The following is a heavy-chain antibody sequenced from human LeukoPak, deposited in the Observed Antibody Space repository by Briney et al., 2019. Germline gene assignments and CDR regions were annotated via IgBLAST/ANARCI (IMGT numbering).Heavy chain of an antibody. CDR2: ISGSAAAT. CDR3: AKRGPGSPQSGKYYFDY. Sequence: GGSLRLSCVASGFTFSSYAMRWVRQAPGKGLEWVSGISGSAAATFYGDSVKGRFTISRDNSKKMVYLQMSSLRAEDTAVYYCAKRGPGSPQSGKYYFDYWGQGTLVTVSS. D-gene: IGHD3-10*01. J-gene: IGHJ4*02. CDR1: GFTFSSYA. V-gene: IGHV3-23*01.